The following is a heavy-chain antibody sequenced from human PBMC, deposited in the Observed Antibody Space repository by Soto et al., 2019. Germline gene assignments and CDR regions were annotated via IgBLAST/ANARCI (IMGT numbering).Heavy chain of an antibody. CDR2: IIPIFGTA. CDR1: GGTFSSYA. CDR3: AATMDYGDPTEWFHP. Sequence: VQLVQSGAEVKKPGSSVKVSCKASGGTFSSYAISWVRQAPGEGLEWMGGIIPIFGTANYAQKFQGRVTITADESTSTAYMELSSLRSEDTAVYYCAATMDYGDPTEWFHPWGQGTLVTVSS. D-gene: IGHD4-17*01. V-gene: IGHV1-69*01. J-gene: IGHJ5*02.